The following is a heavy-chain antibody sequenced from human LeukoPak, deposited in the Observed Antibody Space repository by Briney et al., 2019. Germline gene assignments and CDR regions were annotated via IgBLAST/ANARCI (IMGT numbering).Heavy chain of an antibody. CDR1: GGSISSYY. J-gene: IGHJ4*02. CDR3: ARVSVGIAAAGTGRNY. V-gene: IGHV4-4*07. D-gene: IGHD6-13*01. Sequence: SETLSLTCTVSGGSISSYYWSWIRQPAGKGLEWIGRIYTSGSTNYNPSLKSRVTMSVDTSKNQFSLKLSSVTAADTAVYYCARVSVGIAAAGTGRNYWGQGTLVTVSS. CDR2: IYTSGST.